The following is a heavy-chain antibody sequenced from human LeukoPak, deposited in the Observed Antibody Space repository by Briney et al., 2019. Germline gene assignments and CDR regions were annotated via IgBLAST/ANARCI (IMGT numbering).Heavy chain of an antibody. CDR1: GFPFSVFE. D-gene: IGHD2-21*01. CDR2: ISSSGTTT. CDR3: TRLAVATPGVDP. V-gene: IGHV3-48*03. Sequence: PGGSRRLSCAASGFPFSVFEMYWVRQAPGKGLEWVSYISSSGTTTYYAASVKGRFTISRDNAMSSLYLQMNSLRAEDPAVYYCTRLAVATPGVDPWGQGTLVTVSS. J-gene: IGHJ5*02.